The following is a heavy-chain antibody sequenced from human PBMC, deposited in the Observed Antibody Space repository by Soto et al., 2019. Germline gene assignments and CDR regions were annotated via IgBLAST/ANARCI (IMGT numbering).Heavy chain of an antibody. D-gene: IGHD3-22*01. CDR3: ARCRPSYDPIDAFDM. J-gene: IGHJ3*02. CDR1: GYTLTELS. V-gene: IGHV1-24*01. CDR2: FDPEDGET. Sequence: ASVKVSCKVSGYTLTELSMHWVRQAPGKGLEWMGGFDPEDGETIYAQKFQGRVTMTEDTSTDTAYMELSSLRSEDMSVYYCARCRPSYDPIDAFDMWGQGTMVTVSS.